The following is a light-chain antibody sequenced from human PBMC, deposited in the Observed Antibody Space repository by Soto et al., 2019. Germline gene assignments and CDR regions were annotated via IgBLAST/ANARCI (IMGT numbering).Light chain of an antibody. Sequence: IQLTQSPSSLSASIGDRVTITCRASQDISSFLAWYQQKPGRAPKLLIYAASTLQSGVPSRFSGSGSGTDFTLAIISLQPEDFATYFCQQLNSYPLTFGQGTLLEIK. V-gene: IGKV1-9*01. CDR2: AAS. CDR3: QQLNSYPLT. CDR1: QDISSF. J-gene: IGKJ5*01.